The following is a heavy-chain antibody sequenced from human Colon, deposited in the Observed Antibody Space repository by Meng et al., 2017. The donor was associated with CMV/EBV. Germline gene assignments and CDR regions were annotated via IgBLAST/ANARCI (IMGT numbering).Heavy chain of an antibody. V-gene: IGHV4-39*01. D-gene: IGHD4-17*01. CDR2: IYYSGPT. J-gene: IGHJ5*01. CDR1: GGSINSMSYY. Sequence: SETLSLTCTISGGSINSMSYYWAWVRQPPGGGLEWIGNIYYSGPTNYNPSLKSRVTISVDTSKNQFSLKLSSVTAADTAVYYCARQAIYGDGWFDSWGQGTLVTVSS. CDR3: ARQAIYGDGWFDS.